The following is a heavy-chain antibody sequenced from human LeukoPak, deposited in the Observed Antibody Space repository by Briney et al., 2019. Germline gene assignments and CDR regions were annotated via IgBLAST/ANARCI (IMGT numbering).Heavy chain of an antibody. D-gene: IGHD2-2*01. J-gene: IGHJ4*02. Sequence: SVKVSCKASGGTLTNYAISWVRQAPGQGLEWMGGIVPIYNKTNYAQKFQDRVTMTTDESTTTAYMELSSLMSEDTAMYFCARGISTNTVVIPGAMEQWGQGTQVTVSS. CDR2: IVPIYNKT. CDR3: ARGISTNTVVIPGAMEQ. V-gene: IGHV1-69*05. CDR1: GGTLTNYA.